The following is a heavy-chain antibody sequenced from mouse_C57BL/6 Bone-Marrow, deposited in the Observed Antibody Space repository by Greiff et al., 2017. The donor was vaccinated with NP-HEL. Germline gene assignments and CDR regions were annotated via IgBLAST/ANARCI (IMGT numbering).Heavy chain of an antibody. CDR2: ISAGGSYT. D-gene: IGHD1-1*01. J-gene: IGHJ4*01. Sequence: EVKLVESGGGLVKPGGSLKLSCAASGFTFSSYAMSWVRQTPEKRLEWVATISAGGSYTYYPDNVKGRFTISRDNAKNNLYLQMSHLKSEDTAMYDCARDYYYGSTLYAMDYWGQGTSVTVSS. CDR1: GFTFSSYA. CDR3: ARDYYYGSTLYAMDY. V-gene: IGHV5-4*01.